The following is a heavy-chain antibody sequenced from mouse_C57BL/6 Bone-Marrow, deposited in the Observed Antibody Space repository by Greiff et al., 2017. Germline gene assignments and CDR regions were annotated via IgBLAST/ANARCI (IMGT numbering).Heavy chain of an antibody. CDR2: ISTKSSNYET. J-gene: IGHJ3*01. V-gene: IGHV10-1*01. CDR1: GFSFNTYA. Sequence: EVHVVESGAGLVQPKGSLKLSCAASGFSFNTYAMHWVRQAPGQGLEWVARISTKSSNYETSHAYSVKDRFTISRDATESMLYRRMNNEKTADSAFYYWVNHCAYWGQGTLVTVSA. CDR3: VNHCAY.